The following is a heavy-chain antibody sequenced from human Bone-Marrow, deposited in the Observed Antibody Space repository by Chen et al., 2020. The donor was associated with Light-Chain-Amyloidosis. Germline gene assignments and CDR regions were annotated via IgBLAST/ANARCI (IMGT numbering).Heavy chain of an antibody. CDR2: ISSSSSYM. CDR3: ARDHWDFYYGMDV. J-gene: IGHJ6*02. V-gene: IGHV3-21*01. D-gene: IGHD1-26*01. Sequence: EVQVVEAGGGLVKPGGSLRLSCAASGFTFSSYSMNWVRQAPGKGLECVSSISSSSSYMYYADSVKGRFTISRDNAKNSLYLQMNSLRAEDTAVYYCARDHWDFYYGMDVWGQGTTVTVSS. CDR1: GFTFSSYS.